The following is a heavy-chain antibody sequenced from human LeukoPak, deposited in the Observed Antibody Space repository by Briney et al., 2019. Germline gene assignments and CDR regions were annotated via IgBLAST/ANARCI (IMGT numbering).Heavy chain of an antibody. CDR1: GFTSSSYW. J-gene: IGHJ5*02. CDR3: ARDQCTSTSCYGYNWFDP. D-gene: IGHD2-2*01. Sequence: GGSLRLSCAASGFTSSSYWMHWVRQAPGKGLVWVSRINTDGSSTSYADSVKGRFTISRDNAKNTLYLQMNSLRAEDTAVYYCARDQCTSTSCYGYNWFDPWGQGTLVTVSS. V-gene: IGHV3-74*01. CDR2: INTDGSST.